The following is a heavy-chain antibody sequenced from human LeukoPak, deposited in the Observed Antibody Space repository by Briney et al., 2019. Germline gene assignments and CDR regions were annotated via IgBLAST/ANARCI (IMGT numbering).Heavy chain of an antibody. D-gene: IGHD3-22*01. CDR3: ARRPLLSSMIVVVGAFDI. Sequence: SETLFLTCTVSGGSISSGDYYWSWIRQPPEKGLEWIGYIYYSGSTYYNPSLKSRVTISVDTSKNQFSLKLSSVTAADTAVYYCARRPLLSSMIVVVGAFDIWGQGTMVTVSS. J-gene: IGHJ3*02. V-gene: IGHV4-30-4*01. CDR1: GGSISSGDYY. CDR2: IYYSGST.